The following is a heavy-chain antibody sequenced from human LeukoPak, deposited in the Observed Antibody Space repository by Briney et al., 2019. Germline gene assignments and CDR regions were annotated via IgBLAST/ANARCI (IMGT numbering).Heavy chain of an antibody. CDR2: INPSGGNT. CDR1: GYTFTSYG. CDR3: AREEAGSSWYGN. Sequence: ASVTVSCKASGYTFTSYGISWVRQAPGQGLEWMGIINPSGGNTNYAQKFQGRVTMTRDMSTSTVYMELSSLRSEDTAMYYCAREEAGSSWYGNWGQGTLVTVSS. V-gene: IGHV1-46*01. J-gene: IGHJ4*02. D-gene: IGHD6-13*01.